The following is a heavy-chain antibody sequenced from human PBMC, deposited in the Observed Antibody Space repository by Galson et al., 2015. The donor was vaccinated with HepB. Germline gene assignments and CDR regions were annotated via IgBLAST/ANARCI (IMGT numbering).Heavy chain of an antibody. J-gene: IGHJ6*03. CDR1: GFTFSSYA. V-gene: IGHV3-23*01. Sequence: SLRLSCAASGFTFSSYAMSWVRQAPGKGLEWVSAISGSGGSTYYADSVKGRFTISRDNSKNTLYLQMNSLRAEDTAGYYCAKQEGKAYCSSTSCYTWGPYYYYYMDVWCKGTTVTVSS. CDR3: AKQEGKAYCSSTSCYTWGPYYYYYMDV. D-gene: IGHD2-2*02. CDR2: ISGSGGST.